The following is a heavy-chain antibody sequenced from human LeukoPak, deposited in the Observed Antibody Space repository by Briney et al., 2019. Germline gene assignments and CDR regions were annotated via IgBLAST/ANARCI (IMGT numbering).Heavy chain of an antibody. D-gene: IGHD6-13*01. J-gene: IGHJ4*02. Sequence: SETLSLTCTVSGDSISSRSYYWGWIRQPPGKGLEWIGSIYYSGSTYYNPSLKSRVTISVDTSKNQFSLKLSSVTAADTAVYYCARVGFESSSWIPDYWGQGTLVTVSS. CDR3: ARVGFESSSWIPDY. V-gene: IGHV4-39*07. CDR2: IYYSGST. CDR1: GDSISSRSYY.